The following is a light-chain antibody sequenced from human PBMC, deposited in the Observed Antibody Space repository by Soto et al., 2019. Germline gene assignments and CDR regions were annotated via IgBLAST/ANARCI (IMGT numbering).Light chain of an antibody. CDR3: QQYNSWPLT. J-gene: IGKJ4*01. Sequence: EVVMTQSPVTLSVSPGERATLSCRASQTVSTNLAWYQQKPGQAPRLLIYGASTRATGFPATFSGSGSGTEFTLTISSLQSEDFAVYYCQQYNSWPLTFGGGTKVDIK. V-gene: IGKV3-15*01. CDR1: QTVSTN. CDR2: GAS.